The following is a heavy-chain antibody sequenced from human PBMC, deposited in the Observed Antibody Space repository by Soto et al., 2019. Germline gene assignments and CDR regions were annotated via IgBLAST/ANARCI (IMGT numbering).Heavy chain of an antibody. CDR1: GGSISSGGYY. CDR3: ARDVLLGDYGMDV. Sequence: SETLSLTCTVSGGSISSGGYYWSWIRQHPGKGLEWIGYIYYSGSTYYNPSLKSRVTISVDTSKNQFSLKLSSVTAADTAVYYCARDVLLGDYGMDVWGQGTTVTVSS. CDR2: IYYSGST. D-gene: IGHD3-10*01. J-gene: IGHJ6*02. V-gene: IGHV4-31*03.